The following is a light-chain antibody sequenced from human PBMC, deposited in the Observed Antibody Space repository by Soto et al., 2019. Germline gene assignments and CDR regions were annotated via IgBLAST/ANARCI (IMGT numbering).Light chain of an antibody. Sequence: EIVLTQSPGTLSLSPGERATLSCRASRSISSTYLAWYQQKPGQAPRLLIYGASSRATGIPDRFGGSGSGTDFTLTICRLEPEDFAVYYCQHYGGSPPYTFGQGTKLEIK. CDR3: QHYGGSPPYT. V-gene: IGKV3-20*01. J-gene: IGKJ2*01. CDR1: RSISSTY. CDR2: GAS.